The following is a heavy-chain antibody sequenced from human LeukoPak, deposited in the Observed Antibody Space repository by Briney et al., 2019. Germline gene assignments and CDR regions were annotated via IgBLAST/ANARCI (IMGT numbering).Heavy chain of an antibody. CDR3: ARGVLYYFDY. CDR1: GGSFXGYY. CDR2: INHSGST. V-gene: IGHV4-34*01. J-gene: IGHJ4*02. Sequence: LSLTXAVYGGSFXGYYWSWIRQPPGKGLEWMGEINHSGSTNYNPSLKSRVTISVDTSKNQFTLKLSSVTAADTAVYYCARGVLYYFDYWGQGTLVTVSS.